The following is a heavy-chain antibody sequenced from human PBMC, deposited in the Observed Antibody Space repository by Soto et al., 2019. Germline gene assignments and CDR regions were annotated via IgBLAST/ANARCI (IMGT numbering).Heavy chain of an antibody. D-gene: IGHD3-10*01. J-gene: IGHJ4*02. Sequence: SETLSLTCTVSGGSISSSSYYWGWIRQPPGKGLEWIGRIYYSGSSYYNPSLKSRVTISVDTSKNQFSLKLSSVTAADTAVYYCATLWGQDWGQGTLVTVSS. CDR2: IYYSGSS. V-gene: IGHV4-39*01. CDR3: ATLWGQD. CDR1: GGSISSSSYY.